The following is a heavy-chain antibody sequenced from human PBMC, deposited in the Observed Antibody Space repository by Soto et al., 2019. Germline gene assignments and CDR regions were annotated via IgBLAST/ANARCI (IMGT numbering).Heavy chain of an antibody. V-gene: IGHV3-74*01. D-gene: IGHD5-18*01. CDR2: INPGGSST. CDR3: ARSDTAMAAYFDY. Sequence: PGGSLRLSCAASGFTFSSHWMHWVRQAAGKGLVWVSRINPGGSSTSYADSVKGRFTISRDSSKNTLYLQMNSLRAEDTAVYYCARSDTAMAAYFDYWGQGTLVTVSS. J-gene: IGHJ4*02. CDR1: GFTFSSHW.